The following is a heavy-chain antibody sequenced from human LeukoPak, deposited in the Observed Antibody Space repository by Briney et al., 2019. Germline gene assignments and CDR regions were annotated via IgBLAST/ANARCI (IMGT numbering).Heavy chain of an antibody. CDR3: ARDANLWFGELPIDY. CDR2: INPNSGGT. Sequence: ALVKVSCKASGYTFTGYYMHWVRQAPGQGLEWMGWINPNSGGTNYAQKFQGRVTMTRDTSISTAYMELSRLRSDDTAVYYCARDANLWFGELPIDYWGQGTLVTVSS. V-gene: IGHV1-2*02. CDR1: GYTFTGYY. J-gene: IGHJ4*02. D-gene: IGHD3-10*01.